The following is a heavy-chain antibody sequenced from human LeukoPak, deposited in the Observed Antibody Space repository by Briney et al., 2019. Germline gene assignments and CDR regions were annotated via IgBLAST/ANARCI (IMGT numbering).Heavy chain of an antibody. J-gene: IGHJ4*02. V-gene: IGHV3-20*04. CDR2: INYDGAIT. CDR1: GFTLVDHG. Sequence: GGPLRLSCATSGFTLVDHGLSWVRRAPGKGLEWLCAINYDGAITDYADSEKRRITISRNNAKTSLYLLMDRLRAEDTALYYCARDRLGPSFSVSHFDLWGQGTLVTVSS. D-gene: IGHD3-3*02. CDR3: ARDRLGPSFSVSHFDL.